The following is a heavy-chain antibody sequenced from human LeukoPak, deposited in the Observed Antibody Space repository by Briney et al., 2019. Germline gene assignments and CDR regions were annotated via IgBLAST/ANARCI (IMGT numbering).Heavy chain of an antibody. CDR3: ARESARDYFDY. CDR2: ISSSGSSI. CDR1: GFTFSSYE. J-gene: IGHJ4*02. Sequence: GGSLRLSCAASGFTFSSYEMNWVRQAPGKRPEWVSYISSSGSSIYYADSVKGRFTISRDNAKNSLYLQMNSLRAEDTAVYYCARESARDYFDYWGQGTLVTVSS. V-gene: IGHV3-48*03.